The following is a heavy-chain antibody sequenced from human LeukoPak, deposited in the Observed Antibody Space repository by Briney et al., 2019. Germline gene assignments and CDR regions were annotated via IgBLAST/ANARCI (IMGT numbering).Heavy chain of an antibody. CDR2: IYNSGNT. Sequence: SETLSLTCTVPGGSINSYYWSWLRQPPGKGLEGIGYIYNSGNTNYNPSLKSRVTISVDTSKNQFSLKVSSVTAADTAVYYCARYAYGSGSYYDYWGQGTLVTVSS. CDR1: GGSINSYY. CDR3: ARYAYGSGSYYDY. J-gene: IGHJ4*02. V-gene: IGHV4-59*08. D-gene: IGHD3-10*01.